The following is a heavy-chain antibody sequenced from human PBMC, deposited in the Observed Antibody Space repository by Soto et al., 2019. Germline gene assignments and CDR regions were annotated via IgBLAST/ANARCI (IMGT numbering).Heavy chain of an antibody. V-gene: IGHV1-69*01. Sequence: QVQLVQSGAEVKKPGSSVKVSCKASGGTFSSYAISWVRQAPGQGLEWMGGIIPIFGTANYAQEFQGRVTITADESTSTADMELSSLRSEATAVYYCARDRTVVTPSCCHFDYWGQGTLVTVAS. CDR3: ARDRTVVTPSCCHFDY. J-gene: IGHJ4*02. CDR2: IIPIFGTA. D-gene: IGHD1-26*01. CDR1: GGTFSSYA.